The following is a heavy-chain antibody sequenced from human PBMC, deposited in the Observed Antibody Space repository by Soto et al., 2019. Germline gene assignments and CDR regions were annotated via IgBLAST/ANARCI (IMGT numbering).Heavy chain of an antibody. J-gene: IGHJ6*02. V-gene: IGHV3-7*01. CDR1: GFTFSSYW. CDR3: ARDVNDYYYGMDV. CDR2: IKQDGSEK. Sequence: EVQLVESGGGLVQPGGFLRLSCAASGFTFSSYWMSWVRQAPGKGLEWVANIKQDGSEKYYVDSVKGRFTISRDNAKNSLYLQMNSLRAEDTAVYYCARDVNDYYYGMDVWGQGTTVTVSS.